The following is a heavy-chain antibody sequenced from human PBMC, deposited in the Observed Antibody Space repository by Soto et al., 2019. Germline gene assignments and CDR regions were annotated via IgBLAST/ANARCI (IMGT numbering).Heavy chain of an antibody. CDR1: GFTFSSYS. CDR2: ISSSSSTI. V-gene: IGHV3-48*01. CDR3: ATWSYDAIPDAFDI. Sequence: EVQLVESGGGLVQPGGSLRLSCAASGFTFSSYSMNRVRQAPGKGLEWVSYISSSSSTIYYADSVKGRFTISRDNAKNSLYLQMNSLRAEDTAVYYCATWSYDAIPDAFDIWGQGTMVTVSS. D-gene: IGHD2-8*01. J-gene: IGHJ3*02.